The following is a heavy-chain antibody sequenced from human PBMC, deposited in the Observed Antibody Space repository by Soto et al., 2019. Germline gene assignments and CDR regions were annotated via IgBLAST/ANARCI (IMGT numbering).Heavy chain of an antibody. V-gene: IGHV1-69*01. CDR1: GGTFSSYA. D-gene: IGHD1-26*01. J-gene: IGHJ6*02. CDR3: ARVLVGATGYYYYYGMDV. Sequence: QVQLVQSGAEVKKPGSSVKVSCKASGGTFSSYAISWVRQAPGQGLEWMGGIIPIFGTANYAQKFQGRVTSTADESTSTAYMELCSLRSEDTAVYYCARVLVGATGYYYYYGMDVWGQGTTVTVSS. CDR2: IIPIFGTA.